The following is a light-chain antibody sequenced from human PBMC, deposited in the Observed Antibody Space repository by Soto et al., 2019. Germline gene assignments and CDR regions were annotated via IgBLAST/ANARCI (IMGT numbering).Light chain of an antibody. J-gene: IGLJ1*01. CDR3: CSYASSSIHYV. V-gene: IGLV2-23*02. CDR2: EVS. CDR1: SSDVGSYNL. Sequence: QSALTQPASVSGSPGQSITISCTGTSSDVGSYNLVSWYQQHPGKAPKLMIYEVSKRPSGVSNRFSGSKSGNTASLTISGLQAEDEADYYCCSYASSSIHYVFGPGTKLTVL.